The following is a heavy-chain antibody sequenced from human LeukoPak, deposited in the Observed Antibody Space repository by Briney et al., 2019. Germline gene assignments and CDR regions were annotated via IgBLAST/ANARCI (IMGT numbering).Heavy chain of an antibody. CDR3: ARDHCSSTTCYFED. CDR2: ISWNGANT. CDR1: GFTFDDFG. Sequence: GGSLRLSCVASGFTFDDFGLSWVRQVPGRGLEWVARISWNGANTGYADSVKGRFTISRDNAENSLFLKMNSLTADDTALYYCARDHCSSTTCYFEDWGQGTLVTVSS. V-gene: IGHV3-20*04. D-gene: IGHD2-2*01. J-gene: IGHJ4*02.